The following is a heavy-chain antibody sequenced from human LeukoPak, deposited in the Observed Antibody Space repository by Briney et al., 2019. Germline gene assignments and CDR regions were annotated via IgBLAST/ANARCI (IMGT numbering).Heavy chain of an antibody. Sequence: ASVKVSCKSSGYTFTNYAMNWVRQAPGQGLEWMGWIHTNTGTPTYAQGFTGRFIFSLDTSVSTAYLQISSLKAEDTAVYYCARALYNSVWLFDYWGQGTLITVSS. D-gene: IGHD6-19*01. CDR1: GYTFTNYA. J-gene: IGHJ4*02. CDR2: IHTNTGTP. CDR3: ARALYNSVWLFDY. V-gene: IGHV7-4-1*02.